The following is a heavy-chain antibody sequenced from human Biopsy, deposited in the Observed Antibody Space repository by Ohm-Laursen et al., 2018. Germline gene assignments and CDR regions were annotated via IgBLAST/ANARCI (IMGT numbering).Heavy chain of an antibody. J-gene: IGHJ5*01. Sequence: SLRLSCSASGFSFSDNYMDWVRQAPGKGLEWVGRIRDKANSYTTDYAASVKGRFTISRDDSKNPLYLQMNSPKTEDTALYYCARAGRYCSGGGCYSWFDSWGQGTLVTVSS. CDR3: ARAGRYCSGGGCYSWFDS. D-gene: IGHD2-15*01. CDR1: GFSFSDNY. CDR2: IRDKANSYTT. V-gene: IGHV3-72*01.